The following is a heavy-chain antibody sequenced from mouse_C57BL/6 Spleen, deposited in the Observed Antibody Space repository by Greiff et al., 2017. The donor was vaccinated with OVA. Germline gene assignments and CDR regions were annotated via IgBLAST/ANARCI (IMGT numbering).Heavy chain of an antibody. CDR2: IDPADSYT. CDR3: ARLGTVEAMDY. D-gene: IGHD1-1*01. J-gene: IGHJ4*01. CDR1: GYTFTSYW. Sequence: QVQLQQSGAELVKPGASVKLSCKASGYTFTSYWMQWVKQRPGQGLEWIGEIDPADSYTNYNQKFKGKSTLTVDTSSSTAYMQLSSLTSEDSAVFYCARLGTVEAMDYWGKGTSVTVSS. V-gene: IGHV1-50*01.